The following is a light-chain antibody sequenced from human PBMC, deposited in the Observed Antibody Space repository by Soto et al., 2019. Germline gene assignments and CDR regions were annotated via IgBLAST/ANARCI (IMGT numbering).Light chain of an antibody. CDR2: DAS. CDR3: QQYNSYSRT. J-gene: IGKJ1*01. V-gene: IGKV1-5*01. Sequence: DIQMTQSPSTLSASVGDRVTITCRASQSISSWLAWYQQKPGKAPTLLIYDASSLKSGVPSRFSGSGSGTELTLTISSLQPDDFATYYCQQYNSYSRTFGQGTKVDI. CDR1: QSISSW.